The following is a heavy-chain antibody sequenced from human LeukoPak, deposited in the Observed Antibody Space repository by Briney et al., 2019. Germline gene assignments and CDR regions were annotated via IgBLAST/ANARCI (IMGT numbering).Heavy chain of an antibody. CDR1: GGSFSSYY. V-gene: IGHV4-34*01. CDR2: IDHGGIT. J-gene: IGHJ3*02. Sequence: SETLSLTCAVYGGSFSSYYWSWIRQPPGRGLEWIGDIDHGGITNCNPSLKSRVTISVDTSKNQFSLTLRSVTAADTAVYYCARPEGRNDAFDIWGQGTMVTVSS. CDR3: ARPEGRNDAFDI.